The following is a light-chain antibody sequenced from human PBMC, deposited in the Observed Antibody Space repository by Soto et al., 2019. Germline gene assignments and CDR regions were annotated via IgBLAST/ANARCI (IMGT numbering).Light chain of an antibody. CDR2: EVS. CDR3: CSYTTSSTLV. V-gene: IGLV2-14*01. Sequence: QSALTQPASVSGSPGQSITISCTGTSSDVGTYNHVSWYQQHPGKAPQLIIYEVSNRPSGLSNRFSASKSGNTASLTISRLQAEDEADYYCCSYTTSSTLVFGTGTKVTVL. J-gene: IGLJ1*01. CDR1: SSDVGTYNH.